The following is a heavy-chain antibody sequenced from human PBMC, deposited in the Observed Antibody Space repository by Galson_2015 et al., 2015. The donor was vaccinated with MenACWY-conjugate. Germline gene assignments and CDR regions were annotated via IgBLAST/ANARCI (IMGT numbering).Heavy chain of an antibody. CDR1: GDSVSSDSAA. J-gene: IGHJ5*02. V-gene: IGHV6-1*01. CDR3: ARGGLAYEVSYRGWFVP. CDR2: TYYRPKWYN. Sequence: CAISGDSVSSDSAAWNWIRQSPSRGLEWLGRTYYRPKWYNDYAVSVQSRITINPDTSKNQFSLQLNSVTPEDTAVYYCARGGLAYEVSYRGWFVPWGQGTLVTVSS. D-gene: IGHD3-16*01.